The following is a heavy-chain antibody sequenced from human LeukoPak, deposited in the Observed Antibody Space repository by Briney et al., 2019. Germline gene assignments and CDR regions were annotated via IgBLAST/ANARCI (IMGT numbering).Heavy chain of an antibody. J-gene: IGHJ4*02. CDR3: AKPHYSGSGSHSREDY. D-gene: IGHD3-10*01. V-gene: IGHV3-23*01. CDR1: GFTFSNYA. Sequence: PGGSLRLSCAASGFTFSNYAMTWVRQAPGKGLECVSAISGSGDDTYYADSVKGRFTISRDNSKITVYLQMSSLRAEDTAVYYCAKPHYSGSGSHSREDYWGQGTLVTVSS. CDR2: ISGSGDDT.